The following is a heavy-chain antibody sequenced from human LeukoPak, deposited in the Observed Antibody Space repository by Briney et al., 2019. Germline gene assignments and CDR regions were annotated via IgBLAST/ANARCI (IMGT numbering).Heavy chain of an antibody. V-gene: IGHV3-30-3*01. Sequence: GGSLRLSCAASGFTFSSYAMHWVRQAPGKGLEWVAVISYDGSNKYYADSVKGRFTMSRDNSKNTLYLQMNSLRAEDTAVYYCARGAAAGTSNNWFDPWGQGTLVTVSS. D-gene: IGHD6-13*01. J-gene: IGHJ5*02. CDR3: ARGAAAGTSNNWFDP. CDR2: ISYDGSNK. CDR1: GFTFSSYA.